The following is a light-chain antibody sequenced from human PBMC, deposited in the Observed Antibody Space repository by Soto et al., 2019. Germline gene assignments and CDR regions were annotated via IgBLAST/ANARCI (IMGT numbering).Light chain of an antibody. CDR2: EVS. V-gene: IGLV2-18*02. CDR3: SSYSSSSTYV. J-gene: IGLJ1*01. Sequence: QSALTQPPSVSGSPGQSVTISCTGTSSHVGNYNRVSWYQQSPGTAPKLIVYEVSNRPSGVPDRFSGSKSGNTASLTISGVQAEDEADYYCSSYSSSSTYVFGTGTKLTVL. CDR1: SSHVGNYNR.